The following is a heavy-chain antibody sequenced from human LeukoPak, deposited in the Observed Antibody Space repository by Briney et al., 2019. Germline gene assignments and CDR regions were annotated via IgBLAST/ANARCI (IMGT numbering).Heavy chain of an antibody. CDR1: GGSFSSSSYY. V-gene: IGHV4-39*07. J-gene: IGHJ4*02. CDR2: INQSGST. D-gene: IGHD2-15*01. Sequence: SETLSLTCTVSGGSFSSSSYYWGWIRQPPGKGLEWIGEINQSGSTNYNPSLKSRVTISFDTSKNQFSLKLSSVTAADTAVYYCARGSRTPDYWGQGALVTVSS. CDR3: ARGSRTPDY.